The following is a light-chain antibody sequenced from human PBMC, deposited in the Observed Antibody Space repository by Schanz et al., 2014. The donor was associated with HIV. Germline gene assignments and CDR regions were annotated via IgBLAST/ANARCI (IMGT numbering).Light chain of an antibody. J-gene: IGKJ1*01. CDR1: QSVSNN. V-gene: IGKV3-15*01. CDR3: QQHGGSPET. CDR2: GAS. Sequence: EIVMTQSSVTLSVSPGERATVSCRASQSVSNNLAWYQQKPGQAPRLVIYGASTRATGIPARFSGSGSGTEFTLTISSLQSEDFAVYYCQQHGGSPETFGQGTKVEIK.